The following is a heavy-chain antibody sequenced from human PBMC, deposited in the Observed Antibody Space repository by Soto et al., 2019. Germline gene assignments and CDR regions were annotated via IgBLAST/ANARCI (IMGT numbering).Heavy chain of an antibody. CDR1: GFPFITYD. J-gene: IGHJ4*02. Sequence: XSVKVSCKASGFPFITYDFIWVRQAAGQGLEWMGWMNPNNGNAGFAQKFRDRITMTRNTSISTAYLELSSLRSDDSAVYFCARRKERSGPYYLDLWGQGTQVTVSS. CDR3: ARRKERSGPYYLDL. V-gene: IGHV1-8*01. CDR2: MNPNNGNA. D-gene: IGHD6-25*01.